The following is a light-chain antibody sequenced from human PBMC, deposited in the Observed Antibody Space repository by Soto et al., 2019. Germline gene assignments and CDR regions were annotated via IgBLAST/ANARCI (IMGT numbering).Light chain of an antibody. Sequence: QSALTQPASVSGSPGQSITISCTGTSSAVGGYNSVAWYQQHPGKAPKLMIYEVSNRPSGVSNRFSGYKSGDTASLTISGLQAEDEADYYCSSHTSGSTLVVFGGGTKLTVL. CDR3: SSHTSGSTLVV. CDR1: SSAVGGYNS. J-gene: IGLJ2*01. V-gene: IGLV2-14*01. CDR2: EVS.